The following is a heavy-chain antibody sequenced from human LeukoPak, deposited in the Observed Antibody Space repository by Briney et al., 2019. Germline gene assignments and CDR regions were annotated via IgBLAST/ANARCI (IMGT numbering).Heavy chain of an antibody. Sequence: GGSLRLSCAVSGITLSNYGMSGVRQAPGKGLEWVAGISGSGGGTNYADSVKGRFTISRDNPKNTLFLQMNSLRAEDMAVYFCAKRGVVIRVILVGFHKEAYYFDSWGQGALVTVSS. CDR1: GITLSNYG. V-gene: IGHV3-23*01. CDR2: ISGSGGGT. J-gene: IGHJ4*02. CDR3: AKRGVVIRVILVGFHKEAYYFDS. D-gene: IGHD3-22*01.